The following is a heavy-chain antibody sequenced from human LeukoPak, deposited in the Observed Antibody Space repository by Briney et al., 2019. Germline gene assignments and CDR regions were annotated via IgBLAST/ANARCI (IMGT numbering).Heavy chain of an antibody. D-gene: IGHD3-10*01. Sequence: PSETLSLTCTVSGGSISSGGYYWSWIRQPPGKGLEWIGYIYYSGSTYYNPSLKSRVTISVDTSKNQFSLKLSSVTAADTAVYYCARVGSYPGIYYYGMDVWGKGTTVTVSS. CDR2: IYYSGST. V-gene: IGHV4-31*03. J-gene: IGHJ6*04. CDR1: GGSISSGGYY. CDR3: ARVGSYPGIYYYGMDV.